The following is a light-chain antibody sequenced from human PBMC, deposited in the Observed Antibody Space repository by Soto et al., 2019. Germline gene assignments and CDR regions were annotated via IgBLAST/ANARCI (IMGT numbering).Light chain of an antibody. V-gene: IGKV3-20*01. Sequence: VLTRSPGTLSLSPGERATLSCRASQSVSSSYLAWYQQKPGQAPRLLMYSTSSRATGIPDRFSGSGSGTDFTLTISRLEPEDFAVYYCQQYVSSRWTFGPGTKV. J-gene: IGKJ1*01. CDR1: QSVSSSY. CDR3: QQYVSSRWT. CDR2: STS.